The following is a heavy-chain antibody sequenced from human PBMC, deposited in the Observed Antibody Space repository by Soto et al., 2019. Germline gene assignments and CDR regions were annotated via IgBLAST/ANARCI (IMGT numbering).Heavy chain of an antibody. CDR2: IIPIFGTA. Sequence: QVQLVQSGAEVKKPGSSVKVSCKASGGTFSSYAISWVRQAPGQGLEWMGGIIPIFGTANYAQKFQGRVTITAEESTSTAYMERSSLRSEDTAVYYCAGVRRITIPNRSHSTLNEAFDIWGQGTMVTVSS. CDR3: AGVRRITIPNRSHSTLNEAFDI. D-gene: IGHD3-3*01. J-gene: IGHJ3*02. V-gene: IGHV1-69*01. CDR1: GGTFSSYA.